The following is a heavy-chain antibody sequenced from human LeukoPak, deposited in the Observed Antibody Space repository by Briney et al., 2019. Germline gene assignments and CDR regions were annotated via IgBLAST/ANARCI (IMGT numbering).Heavy chain of an antibody. CDR1: GGSISSGGYY. D-gene: IGHD3-22*01. CDR3: AGGDSSGYYFLFDY. J-gene: IGHJ4*02. V-gene: IGHV4-31*03. Sequence: SQTLSLTCTVSGGSISSGGYYWSWIRQHPGKALEWIGYIYYSGSTYYNPSLKSRVTISVDTSKNQFSLKLSSVTAADTAVYYCAGGDSSGYYFLFDYWGQGTLVTVSS. CDR2: IYYSGST.